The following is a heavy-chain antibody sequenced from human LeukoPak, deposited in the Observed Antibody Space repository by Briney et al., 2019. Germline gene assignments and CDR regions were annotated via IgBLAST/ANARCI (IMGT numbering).Heavy chain of an antibody. CDR3: ARVNPDYGDNHFDY. CDR2: INQDGNAK. J-gene: IGHJ4*02. Sequence: PGGSLKLSCAASGFTFSNYWMTWVRQAPGKGLEWVANINQDGNAKYYVDSVKGRFTISIDNAKNSLYLQMNSLRAEDTAVYYCARVNPDYGDNHFDYWGQGTLVTVSS. D-gene: IGHD4-17*01. V-gene: IGHV3-7*01. CDR1: GFTFSNYW.